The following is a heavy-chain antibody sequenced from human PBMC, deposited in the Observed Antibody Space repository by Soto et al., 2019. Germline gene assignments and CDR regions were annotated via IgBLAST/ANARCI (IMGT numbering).Heavy chain of an antibody. V-gene: IGHV1-2*04. J-gene: IGHJ4*02. Sequence: ASVKVSCKASGYTFTGYYMHLVRQAPGQGLEWXGXXNPXSXGXNXXXXFQGWVTMTRDTSISTAYMELSRLRSDDTAVYYCARGKSSSWSDYWGQGTLVTVSS. D-gene: IGHD6-13*01. CDR2: XNPXSXGX. CDR3: ARGKSSSWSDY. CDR1: GYTFTGYY.